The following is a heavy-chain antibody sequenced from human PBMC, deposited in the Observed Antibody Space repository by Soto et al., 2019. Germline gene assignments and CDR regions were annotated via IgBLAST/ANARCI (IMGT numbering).Heavy chain of an antibody. CDR2: LTHDGSRD. J-gene: IGHJ4*02. CDR1: GFTVTTYG. V-gene: IGHV3-30*03. D-gene: IGHD2-21*01. CDR3: AGIADY. Sequence: QVQLVESGGGVVQPGRSLRLSCAAAGFTVTTYGMQWVRQAPGKGLEWVARLTHDGSRDFYADSVKGRFTISTDTSKNTLYLQMNNLRPEDTAGYYCAGIADYWGQGTLVTVSS.